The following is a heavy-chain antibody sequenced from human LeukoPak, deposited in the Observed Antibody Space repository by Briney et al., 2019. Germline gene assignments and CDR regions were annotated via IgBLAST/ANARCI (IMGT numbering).Heavy chain of an antibody. V-gene: IGHV3-7*01. CDR3: ARAGYTSGYDY. Sequence: GGSLRLSCAASGFTFSSYWMSWVRQAPGKGLEWLANIKEDGSDKYYVDSVKGRFTISRDNAKNSLYLQMNNLRVEDTAVYYCARAGYTSGYDYWGQGTLVTVPS. CDR1: GFTFSSYW. J-gene: IGHJ4*02. D-gene: IGHD6-19*01. CDR2: IKEDGSDK.